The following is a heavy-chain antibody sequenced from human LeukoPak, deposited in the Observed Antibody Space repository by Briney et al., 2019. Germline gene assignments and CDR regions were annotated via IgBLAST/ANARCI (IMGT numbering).Heavy chain of an antibody. D-gene: IGHD2-2*01. CDR3: ARGTPAAPWGYYYYGMDV. Sequence: PSETLSLTCTVSGGSISSGGYYWSWIRQHPGKGLEWIGYIYYSGSTYYNPSLKSRVTISVDTSKNQFSLKLSSVTAADTAVYYCARGTPAAPWGYYYYGMDVWGQGTTVTVSS. J-gene: IGHJ6*02. CDR1: GGSISSGGYY. V-gene: IGHV4-31*03. CDR2: IYYSGST.